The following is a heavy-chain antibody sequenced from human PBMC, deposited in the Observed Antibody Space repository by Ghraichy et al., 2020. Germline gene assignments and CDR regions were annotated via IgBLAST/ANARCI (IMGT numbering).Heavy chain of an antibody. J-gene: IGHJ6*03. CDR1: GGSFNGYD. CDR3: ARAFTWNYVGYMDV. Sequence: SETLSLTCVVSGGSFNGYDWTWIRQSPGKGLEWIGEINRSGSTNYNPSLKSRVTISVDTSKSQFSLKLTSVTAADAAVYYCARAFTWNYVGYMDVWGRGATVNVSS. CDR2: INRSGST. D-gene: IGHD1-7*01. V-gene: IGHV4-34*01.